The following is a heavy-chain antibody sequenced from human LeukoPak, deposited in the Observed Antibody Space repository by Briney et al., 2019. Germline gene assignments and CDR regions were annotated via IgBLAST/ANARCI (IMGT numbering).Heavy chain of an antibody. J-gene: IGHJ4*02. CDR1: GFAFCSYA. CDR2: ICGGGGST. CDR3: SEDRRRG. D-gene: IGHD3-10*01. V-gene: IGHV3-23*01. Sequence: GSLRLSSAAFGFAFCSYAMSWVRQASGKGLEWVSAICGGGGSTYDADSVKGRLTTSRAKSKNTPSLQMEGLGVQQTAFYFSSEDRRRGWGQGTLVTVSS.